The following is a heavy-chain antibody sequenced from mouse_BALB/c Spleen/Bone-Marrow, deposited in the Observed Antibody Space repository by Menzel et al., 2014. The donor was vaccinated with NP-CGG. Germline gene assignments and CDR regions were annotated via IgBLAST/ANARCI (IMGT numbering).Heavy chain of an antibody. Sequence: VQLQQSGPELVKPGASVKISCKTSGYTFTESTINWVKQSHGKSLEWIGGINPNNGATGYNQKFKGKATLTVDKSSSTAYLELRSLTSDDSAVYYCARRDYGPAWFTYWGQGTLSLSLQ. J-gene: IGHJ3*01. CDR1: GYTFTEST. CDR2: INPNNGAT. D-gene: IGHD1-1*01. CDR3: ARRDYGPAWFTY. V-gene: IGHV1-18*01.